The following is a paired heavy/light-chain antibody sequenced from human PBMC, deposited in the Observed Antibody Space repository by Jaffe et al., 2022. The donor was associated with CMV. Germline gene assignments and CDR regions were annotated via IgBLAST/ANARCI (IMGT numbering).Light chain of an antibody. CDR2: STS. CDR1: QNINKF. V-gene: IGKV1-39*01. J-gene: IGKJ2*01. Sequence: DIQMTQSPSSLSASVGDTVTITCRASQNINKFLNWYQQKPGKAPKLLISSTSTLEGGDPSRFSGSGSGTDFTLTIGSLQPEDSATYYCQQSYSLSQTFGQGTKLEIK. CDR3: QQSYSLSQT.
Heavy chain of an antibody. Sequence: EIQLVESGGGLVKPGGSLRLSCEASGFVFTSYSMNWVRQAPGKGPEWVAFISSSSNYIYYADSVKGRFTVSRDNVKKLVYLQMDSLRDEDTAVYFCARGGGFDRKWDTWLDPWGQGSQVTVSS. CDR2: ISSSSNYI. J-gene: IGHJ5*02. D-gene: IGHD1-26*01. CDR3: ARGGGFDRKWDTWLDP. CDR1: GFVFTSYS. V-gene: IGHV3-21*02.